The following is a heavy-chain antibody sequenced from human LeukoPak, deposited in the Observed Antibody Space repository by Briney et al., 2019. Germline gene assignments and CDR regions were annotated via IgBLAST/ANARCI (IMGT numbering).Heavy chain of an antibody. Sequence: GGSLRLSCAASGFTFSSYGMHWVRQAPGKGLEWVAVIWYDGSNKYYADSVKGRFTISRDNSKNTLYLQMNSLRAEDTAVYYCARDANVVVPAASYFDYWGQGTLVTVSS. CDR3: ARDANVVVPAASYFDY. CDR2: IWYDGSNK. V-gene: IGHV3-33*01. J-gene: IGHJ4*02. D-gene: IGHD2-2*01. CDR1: GFTFSSYG.